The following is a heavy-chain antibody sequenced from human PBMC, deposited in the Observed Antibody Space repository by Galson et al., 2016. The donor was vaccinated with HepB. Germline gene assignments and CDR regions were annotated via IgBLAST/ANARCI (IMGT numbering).Heavy chain of an antibody. CDR3: AKNLSSPHGLDV. V-gene: IGHV3-23*01. J-gene: IGHJ6*02. Sequence: SLRLSCAASGFTFSNYAMAWVRQAPGKGLEWVSAISGSGGVKYYADSVKGRFTFSRDNTKNTVFLQMSSLRVEDTAIYYRAKNLSSPHGLDVWGQGTTVTVSS. CDR1: GFTFSNYA. CDR2: ISGSGGVK. D-gene: IGHD6-6*01.